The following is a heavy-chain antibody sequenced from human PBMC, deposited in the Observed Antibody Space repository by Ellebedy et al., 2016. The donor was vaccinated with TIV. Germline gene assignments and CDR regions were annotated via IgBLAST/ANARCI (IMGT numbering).Heavy chain of an antibody. D-gene: IGHD5-12*01. V-gene: IGHV4-31*03. J-gene: IGHJ6*02. CDR1: GGSISSGGYY. CDR3: ARSWGATIPGYYGMDV. Sequence: LRLSCTVSGGSISSGGYYWSWIRQHPGKGLEWIGYIYYSGSTYYNPSLKSRVTISVDTSKNQFSLKLSSVTAADTAVYYCARSWGATIPGYYGMDVWGQGTTVTVSS. CDR2: IYYSGST.